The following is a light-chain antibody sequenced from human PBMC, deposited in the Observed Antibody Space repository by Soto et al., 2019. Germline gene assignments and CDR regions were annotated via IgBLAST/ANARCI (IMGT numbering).Light chain of an antibody. V-gene: IGLV2-14*01. CDR1: FXDVGAHNY. J-gene: IGLJ1*01. CDR3: SSYTTISTYV. CDR2: GVS. Sequence: QSALTQPASVSGSPGQSIIISCTGTFXDVGAHNYVSWYQQHPGKAPKLVIYGVSNRPSGISNRFSGFKAGNTASLTISGLQAEDEADYYCSSYTTISTYVFGTGTKVTVL.